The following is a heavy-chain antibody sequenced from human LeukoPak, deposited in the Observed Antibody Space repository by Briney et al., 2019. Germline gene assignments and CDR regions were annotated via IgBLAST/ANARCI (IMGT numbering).Heavy chain of an antibody. CDR3: ARSSGTYSADY. D-gene: IGHD1-26*01. CDR1: GFTFSDYY. Sequence: GGSLRLSCAASGFTFSDYYMSWIRQAPGKGLEWVSYISSSGSTIYYADSVKGRFTISRDNSKNTLYLQMNSLRAEDTSVYYCARSSGTYSADYWGQGTLVTVSS. CDR2: ISSSGSTI. J-gene: IGHJ4*02. V-gene: IGHV3-11*04.